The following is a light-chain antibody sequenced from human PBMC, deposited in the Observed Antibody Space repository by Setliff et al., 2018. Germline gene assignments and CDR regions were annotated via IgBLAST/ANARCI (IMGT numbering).Light chain of an antibody. CDR3: QAWDSSTAHVV. CDR1: KLGDKY. CDR2: QGS. Sequence: SYELTQPPSVSVSPGQAASITCSGDKLGDKYACWYQQKPGQSPVLVIYQGSKRPSGIPERFSGSNSGNTATLTISGTQAMDEADYYCQAWDSSTAHVVFGGGTRSPS. V-gene: IGLV3-1*01. J-gene: IGLJ2*01.